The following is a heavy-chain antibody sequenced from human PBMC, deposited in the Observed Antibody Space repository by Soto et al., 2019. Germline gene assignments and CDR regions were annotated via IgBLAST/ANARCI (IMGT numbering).Heavy chain of an antibody. CDR2: ISVYNGNK. Sequence: QVQLVQSGAEVKKPGASVKVSCKASGYAFSSYGISWVRQGPGQGLEWMGWISVYNGNKMYAQKFQGRVTMTTDSGTSTSYMQLRSLRSDDTAVYYCARDCSGGSCSTAYWGQGTLVTVSS. V-gene: IGHV1-18*01. J-gene: IGHJ4*02. CDR3: ARDCSGGSCSTAY. D-gene: IGHD2-15*01. CDR1: GYAFSSYG.